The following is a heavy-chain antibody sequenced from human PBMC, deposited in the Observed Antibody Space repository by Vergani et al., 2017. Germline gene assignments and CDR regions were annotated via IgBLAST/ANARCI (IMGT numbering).Heavy chain of an antibody. CDR1: GFTFSSYA. V-gene: IGHV3-23*01. CDR3: AKDGEFLEWLLSTYFDY. J-gene: IGHJ4*02. D-gene: IGHD3-3*01. CDR2: ISGSGGST. Sequence: EVQLLESGGGLVQPGGSLRLSCAASGFTFSSYAMSWVRQAPGKGLEWVSAISGSGGSTYYADSVKGRFTISSDNSKNTLYLPMNSLRAEDTAVYYCAKDGEFLEWLLSTYFDYWGQGTLVTVSS.